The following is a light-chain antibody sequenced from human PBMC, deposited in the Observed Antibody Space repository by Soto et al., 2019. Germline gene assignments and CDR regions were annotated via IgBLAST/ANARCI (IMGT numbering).Light chain of an antibody. J-gene: IGKJ3*01. Sequence: ERVMTQSPATLSVSPGERATLSCRASQSVGYNLAWYQQKPGQAPRLLIYATSTRATGIPARFSGSGSGTEFTLTISSLQSEDFAVYYCQKYNAWPPIFTFGPGTKVDIK. CDR2: ATS. V-gene: IGKV3-15*01. CDR3: QKYNAWPPIFT. CDR1: QSVGYN.